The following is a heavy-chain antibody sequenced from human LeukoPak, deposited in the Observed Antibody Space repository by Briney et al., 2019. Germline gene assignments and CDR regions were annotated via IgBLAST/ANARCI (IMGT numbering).Heavy chain of an antibody. CDR1: GFIFISHG. V-gene: IGHV3-30*02. J-gene: IGHJ4*02. CDR3: VRDFNRAFDY. CDR2: IRADGSDK. Sequence: PGGSLRLSCAASGFIFISHGMHWARQAPDKGLEWVAMIRADGSDKWYAESVKGRFSISRDNSRNMVYLQMNSLRPEDTAVYYCVRDFNRAFDYWGQGTLVTVSS. D-gene: IGHD1-14*01.